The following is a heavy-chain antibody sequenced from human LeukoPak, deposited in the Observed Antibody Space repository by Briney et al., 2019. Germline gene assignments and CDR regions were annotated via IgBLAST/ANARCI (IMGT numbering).Heavy chain of an antibody. CDR1: GFTFSNCG. CDR3: ARADAYYYDSSGAPSYG. D-gene: IGHD3-22*01. CDR2: IWYDGSNK. J-gene: IGHJ4*02. Sequence: GGSLRLSCAASGFTFSNCGMHWVRQAPGKGLEWVAVIWYDGSNKYYADSVKGRFTISRDNSKNTLYLQMNSLRAEDTAVYYCARADAYYYDSSGAPSYGWGQGTLVTVSS. V-gene: IGHV3-33*01.